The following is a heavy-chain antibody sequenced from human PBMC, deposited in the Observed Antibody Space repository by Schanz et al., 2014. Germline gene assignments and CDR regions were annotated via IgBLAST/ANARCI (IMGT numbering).Heavy chain of an antibody. CDR2: INPTTGNP. CDR1: GNIFTNYY. Sequence: QVQLVQSGADVKKPGASVKVSCKASGNIFTNYYIHWVRQAPGQGLEWMGWINPTTGNPGYAQGFTGRFVFSFDTSVSTAYLQISGLKAEDTAVYYCARARYGLDVWGQGTTVTVSS. V-gene: IGHV7-4-1*02. CDR3: ARARYGLDV. J-gene: IGHJ6*02.